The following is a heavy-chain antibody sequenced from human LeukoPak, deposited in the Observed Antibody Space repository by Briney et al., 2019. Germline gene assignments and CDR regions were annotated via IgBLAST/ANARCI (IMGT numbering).Heavy chain of an antibody. V-gene: IGHV3-15*01. J-gene: IGHJ4*02. CDR3: TTDLMYYYDSSGNRVRGFDY. D-gene: IGHD3-22*01. CDR2: IKSKTDGGTT. Sequence: GSLRLSCAASGFTFSNAWMSWVRQAPGKGLEWVGRIKSKTDGGTTDYAAPVKGRFTISRDDSKNTLYLQMNSLKTEDTAVYYCTTDLMYYYDSSGNRVRGFDYWGQGTLVTVSS. CDR1: GFTFSNAW.